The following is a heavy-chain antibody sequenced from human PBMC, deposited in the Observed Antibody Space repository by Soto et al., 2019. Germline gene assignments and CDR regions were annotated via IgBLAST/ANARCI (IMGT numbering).Heavy chain of an antibody. CDR1: GGTFSSYA. V-gene: IGHV1-69*13. CDR2: IIPIFGTA. J-gene: IGHJ5*02. D-gene: IGHD2-15*01. Sequence: SVKVSCKASGGTFSSYAISWVRQAPGQGLEWMGGIIPIFGTANYAQKFQGRVTISADESTTTAYMELSSLRSDDTAVYYCAKDGGREGYFGNWFDPWGQGTLVTVSS. CDR3: AKDGGREGYFGNWFDP.